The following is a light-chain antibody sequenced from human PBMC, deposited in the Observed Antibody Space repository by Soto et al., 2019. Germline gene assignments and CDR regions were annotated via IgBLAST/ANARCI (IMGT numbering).Light chain of an antibody. J-gene: IGKJ4*01. CDR1: QSISSW. V-gene: IGKV1-5*03. CDR2: KAS. Sequence: DIQMTQSPSTLSASVGDRVTITCRASQSISSWLAWYQQKPGKAPKLLIYKASSLESGVPSRFSGSGSGTEFTLTISSLQPDDFATYYCQQYNSYHFTLGGGTKVEIK. CDR3: QQYNSYHFT.